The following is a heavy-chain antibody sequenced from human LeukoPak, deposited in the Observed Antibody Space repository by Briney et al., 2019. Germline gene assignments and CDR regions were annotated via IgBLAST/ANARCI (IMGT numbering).Heavy chain of an antibody. CDR2: IYHSGGT. V-gene: IGHV4-38-2*02. CDR3: VRDRRYSYGYSGPDY. CDR1: GYSVSGIFY. J-gene: IGHJ4*02. Sequence: SETLSLTCTVSGYSVSGIFYWGWIRQPPGKGLEWIGNIYHSGGTYYNPSLKSRVTMSVDTSNNQFSLKLSSVTAADTAVYYCVRDRRYSYGYSGPDYWGQGTLVTVSS. D-gene: IGHD5-18*01.